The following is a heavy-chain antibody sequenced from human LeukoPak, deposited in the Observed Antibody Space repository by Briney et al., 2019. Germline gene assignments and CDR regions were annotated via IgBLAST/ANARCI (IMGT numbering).Heavy chain of an antibody. V-gene: IGHV3-23*01. D-gene: IGHD6-13*01. CDR2: ISGSGGST. Sequence: GGSLRLSCAASGFTFSSYAMSWVRQAPGKGLEWVSAISGSGGSTYYADSVKGRFTISRDNSKNTLYLQMNSLRAEDTAVYYCAKDIDSSSWYIVDVWGQGTTVTVSS. CDR1: GFTFSSYA. CDR3: AKDIDSSSWYIVDV. J-gene: IGHJ6*02.